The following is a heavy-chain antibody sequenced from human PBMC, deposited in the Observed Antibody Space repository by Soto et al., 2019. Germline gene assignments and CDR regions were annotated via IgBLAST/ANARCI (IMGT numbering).Heavy chain of an antibody. Sequence: GESLKISCKGSGYSFTSYWISWVRQMPGKGLEWMGRIDPSDSYTNYSPSFQGHVTISADKSISTAYLQWSSLKASDTALYYCARLAMATRRGYYGMDVWGQGTTVTVSS. V-gene: IGHV5-10-1*01. J-gene: IGHJ6*02. CDR2: IDPSDSYT. D-gene: IGHD5-12*01. CDR1: GYSFTSYW. CDR3: ARLAMATRRGYYGMDV.